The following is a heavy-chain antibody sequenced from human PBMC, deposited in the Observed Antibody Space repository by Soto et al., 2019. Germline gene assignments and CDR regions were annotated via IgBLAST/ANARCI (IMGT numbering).Heavy chain of an antibody. CDR3: ARGHCIGGSCYNVDY. D-gene: IGHD2-15*01. CDR2: IIPIFGTA. J-gene: IGHJ4*02. V-gene: IGHV1-69*06. CDR1: GGTFSSYA. Sequence: GASLKVSCKASGGTFSSYAISWVRQAPGQGLEWMGGIIPIFGTANYAQKFQGRVTITADKSTSTAYMELSSLRSEDTAVYYCARGHCIGGSCYNVDYWGQGTLVTVSS.